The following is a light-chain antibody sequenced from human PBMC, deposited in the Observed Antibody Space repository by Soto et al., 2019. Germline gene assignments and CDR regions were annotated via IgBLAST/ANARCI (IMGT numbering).Light chain of an antibody. Sequence: DIRMTQSPSSLSASVGDRVTITCRASQSISSYLNWYQQKPGKAPKLLIYAASSLQSGVPSRFSGSGSGTDFTLTISSLQPEDFATYYCQQSYSTPDSFGQGTKLEIK. CDR2: AAS. J-gene: IGKJ2*01. CDR3: QQSYSTPDS. CDR1: QSISSY. V-gene: IGKV1-39*01.